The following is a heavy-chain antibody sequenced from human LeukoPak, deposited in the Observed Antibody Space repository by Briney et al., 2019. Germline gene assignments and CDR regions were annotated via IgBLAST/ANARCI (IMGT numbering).Heavy chain of an antibody. J-gene: IGHJ4*02. V-gene: IGHV1-18*01. CDR2: ISAYTGNT. D-gene: IGHD2-21*02. CDR3: GRDRVVVTAGPYFDY. Sequence: ASVKVSCKASGYSFTSYGITWVRQAPGQGLEWMGWISAYTGNTNYAQKFQGRVTTTTDTSTSTAYMELRSLRSDDTAVYYCGRDRVVVTAGPYFDYWGQGTLVTVSS. CDR1: GYSFTSYG.